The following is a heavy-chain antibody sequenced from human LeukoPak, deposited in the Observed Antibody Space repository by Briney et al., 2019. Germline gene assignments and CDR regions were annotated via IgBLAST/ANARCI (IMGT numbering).Heavy chain of an antibody. V-gene: IGHV3-21*01. CDR1: GFTFSSYS. Sequence: GGSLRLSCAASGFTFSSYSMNWVRQAPGKGLEWVSSISSSSSYIYYADSVKGRFTISRDNAKNSLYLQMNSLRAEDTAAYYCARDRGSWPFDYWGQGTLVSVSS. CDR3: ARDRGSWPFDY. CDR2: ISSSSSYI. D-gene: IGHD5-12*01. J-gene: IGHJ4*02.